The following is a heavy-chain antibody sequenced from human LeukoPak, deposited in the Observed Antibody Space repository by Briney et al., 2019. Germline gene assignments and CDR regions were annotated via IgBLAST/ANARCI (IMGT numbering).Heavy chain of an antibody. CDR2: LSGSGITT. Sequence: GGSLRLSCAASGFTFSNPAMSWVRQAPGKGLEWVSTLSGSGITTYYADSVKGRFTISRDNSKNTLYLQMNSLRAEDTAVYYCAKGNYSSGWSYFDYWGHGTLVTVSS. CDR3: AKGNYSSGWSYFDY. D-gene: IGHD6-19*01. CDR1: GFTFSNPA. J-gene: IGHJ4*01. V-gene: IGHV3-23*01.